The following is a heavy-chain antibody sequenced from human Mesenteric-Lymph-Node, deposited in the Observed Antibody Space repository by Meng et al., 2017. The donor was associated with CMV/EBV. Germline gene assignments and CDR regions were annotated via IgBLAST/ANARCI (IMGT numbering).Heavy chain of an antibody. D-gene: IGHD6-19*01. J-gene: IGHJ6*02. CDR1: GYTFTGYD. CDR3: ARDRIAVAANYYYYGMDV. CDR2: ISAYNGNT. V-gene: IGHV1-18*01. Sequence: ASVKVSCKASGYTFTGYDINWVRQATGQGLEWMGWISAYNGNTNYAQKLQGRVTMTTDTSTSTAYMELRSLRSDDTAVYYCARDRIAVAANYYYYGMDVWGQGTTVTVSS.